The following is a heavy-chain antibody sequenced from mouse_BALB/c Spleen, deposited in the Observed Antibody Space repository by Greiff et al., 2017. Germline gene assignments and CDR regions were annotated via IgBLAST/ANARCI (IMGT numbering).Heavy chain of an antibody. CDR2: INPGSGGT. CDR3: AGSEDYGSSYAYYFDY. CDR1: GYAFTNYL. D-gene: IGHD1-1*01. V-gene: IGHV1-54*03. Sequence: QVHVKQSGAELVRPGTSVKVSCKASGYAFTNYLIEWVKQRPGQGLEWIGVINPGSGGTNYNEKFKGKATLTADKSSSTAYMQLSSLTSDDSAVYYCAGSEDYGSSYAYYFDYWGQGTTLTVSS. J-gene: IGHJ2*01.